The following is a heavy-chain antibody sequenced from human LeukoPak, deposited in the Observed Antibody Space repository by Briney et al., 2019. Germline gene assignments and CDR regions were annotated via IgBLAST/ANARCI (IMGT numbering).Heavy chain of an antibody. D-gene: IGHD5-18*01. J-gene: IGHJ4*02. CDR2: ISYDGSNE. Sequence: PGRSLRLSCAASGFTFSYYTMHWVRQAPGKGLEWVAVISYDGSNEYYADSVKGRFTISRDNSKNTLYLQMNSLRAEDTAVYYCARDQNRYSSPYFFDYWGQGTLVTVSS. CDR1: GFTFSYYT. CDR3: ARDQNRYSSPYFFDY. V-gene: IGHV3-30-3*01.